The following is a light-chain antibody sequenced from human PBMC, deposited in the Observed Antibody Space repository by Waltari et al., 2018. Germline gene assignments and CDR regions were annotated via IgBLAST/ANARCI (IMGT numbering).Light chain of an antibody. CDR1: QDISTS. J-gene: IGKJ4*01. CDR3: QQSRSFPLT. V-gene: IGKV6-21*01. Sequence: EIVLTQSPDFQSVTPKGKVTNTCRASQDISTSLHWYQQKPDQSQKLLIKYASESFSGVPSRFSGSGSGTHFTLTINSLEAEDAATYYCQQSRSFPLTFGGGTKVEIK. CDR2: YAS.